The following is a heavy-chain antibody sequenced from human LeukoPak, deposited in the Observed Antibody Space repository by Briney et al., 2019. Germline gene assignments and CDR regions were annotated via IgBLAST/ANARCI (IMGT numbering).Heavy chain of an antibody. CDR1: GFTFSRSW. CDR2: INDDGSTT. Sequence: PGGSLRLSCAASGFTFSRSWMHWVRQAPGKGLVWVSRINDDGSTTSYADSVKGRFTISRGNAKKTLFLQMNSLRAEDTGVYYCARGPAANSGDYYVGDYWGQGTLVTVSS. V-gene: IGHV3-74*01. CDR3: ARGPAANSGDYYVGDY. J-gene: IGHJ4*02. D-gene: IGHD1-26*01.